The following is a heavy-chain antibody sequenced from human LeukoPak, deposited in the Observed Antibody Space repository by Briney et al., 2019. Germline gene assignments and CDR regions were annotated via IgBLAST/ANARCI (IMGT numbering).Heavy chain of an antibody. V-gene: IGHV3-30*18. D-gene: IGHD3-3*01. CDR1: GFTFSSYG. Sequence: PGRSLRLSCAASGFTFSSYGMHWVRQAPGKGLEWVAVISYDGSNKYYADSVKGRFTISRDNSKNTLYLQMNSLRAEDTAVYYCAKEGDKRSSGYSYYFDYWGQGTLVTVSS. CDR3: AKEGDKRSSGYSYYFDY. J-gene: IGHJ4*02. CDR2: ISYDGSNK.